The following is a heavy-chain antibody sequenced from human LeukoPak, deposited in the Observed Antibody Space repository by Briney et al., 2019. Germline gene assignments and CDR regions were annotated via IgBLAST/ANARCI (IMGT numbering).Heavy chain of an antibody. CDR3: ARDPSSGWYLKGWFDP. D-gene: IGHD6-19*01. CDR2: ISSSSNYI. Sequence: GGSLRLSCAASGFTFSSYSMNWVRQAPGKGLEWVSSISSSSNYIYYADSVKGRFTISRDNAKNSLYLQMNSLRAEDTAVYYCARDPSSGWYLKGWFDPWGQGTRVTVSS. V-gene: IGHV3-21*01. CDR1: GFTFSSYS. J-gene: IGHJ5*02.